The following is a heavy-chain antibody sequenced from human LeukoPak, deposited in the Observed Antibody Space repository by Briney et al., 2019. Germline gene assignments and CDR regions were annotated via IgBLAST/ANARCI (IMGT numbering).Heavy chain of an antibody. D-gene: IGHD3-10*01. CDR2: INAGNGNT. CDR3: ARAAGFGAYGSGSPIGY. Sequence: GASVKVSCKASGGTFSSYAINWVRQAPGQRLEWMGWINAGNGNTKYSQKFQGRVTITRDTSASTAYMELSSLRSEDTAVYYCARAAGFGAYGSGSPIGYWGQGTLVTVSS. V-gene: IGHV1-3*01. J-gene: IGHJ4*02. CDR1: GGTFSSYA.